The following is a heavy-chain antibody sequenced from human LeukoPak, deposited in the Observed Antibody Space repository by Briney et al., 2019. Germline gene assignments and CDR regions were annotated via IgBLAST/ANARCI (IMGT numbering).Heavy chain of an antibody. J-gene: IGHJ5*02. V-gene: IGHV4-61*02. Sequence: PSETLSLTCTVSGGSISSGSYYWSWIRQPAGKGLEWIGRIYTSGSTNYNPSLKSRVTISVDTSKNQFSLKLSSVTAADTAVYYCARGPIGDPWGQGTLVTVSS. CDR1: GGSISSGSYY. CDR2: IYTSGST. D-gene: IGHD3-16*01. CDR3: ARGPIGDP.